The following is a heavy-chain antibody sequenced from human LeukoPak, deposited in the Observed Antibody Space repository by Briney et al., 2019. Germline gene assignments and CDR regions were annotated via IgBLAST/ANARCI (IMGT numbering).Heavy chain of an antibody. CDR3: ARDEVPANGYYYYYMDV. CDR1: GGTFSSYA. CDR2: IIPIFGTA. Sequence: SVKVSCKASGGTFSSYAISWVRQAPGQGLEWMGGIIPIFGTANYAQKFQGRVTITTDESTSTAYMELSSLRPEDTAVYYCARDEVPANGYYYYYMDVWGKGTTVTVSS. J-gene: IGHJ6*03. D-gene: IGHD2-2*01. V-gene: IGHV1-69*05.